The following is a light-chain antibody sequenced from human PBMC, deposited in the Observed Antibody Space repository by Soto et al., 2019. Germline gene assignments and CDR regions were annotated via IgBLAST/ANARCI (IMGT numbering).Light chain of an antibody. CDR3: QQRSNWPPVT. CDR1: QSVSSY. J-gene: IGKJ1*01. V-gene: IGKV3-11*01. Sequence: EIVLTQSPATLSLSPGERATLSCRASQSVSSYLAWYQQKPGQAPRLLIYDASNRATGIPARFSGSGSGTDFTLTISSLEPEDFAVYYCQQRSNWPPVTFGQGTNVEIK. CDR2: DAS.